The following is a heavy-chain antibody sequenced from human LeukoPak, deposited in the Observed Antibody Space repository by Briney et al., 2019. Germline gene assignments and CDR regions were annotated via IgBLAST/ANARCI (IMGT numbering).Heavy chain of an antibody. D-gene: IGHD1-1*01. CDR3: VREQKTGDSRFFDY. J-gene: IGHJ4*02. V-gene: IGHV3-74*01. CDR1: GLNFSSYW. CDR2: ISTDGNTT. Sequence: GGSLRLSCSASGLNFSSYWMHWVRQVPGKGQVWISRISTDGNTTTYADSVKGRLTISRDNAKNTLYLQMNSLRADDTALYYCVREQKTGDSRFFDYWGQGTLVTVSS.